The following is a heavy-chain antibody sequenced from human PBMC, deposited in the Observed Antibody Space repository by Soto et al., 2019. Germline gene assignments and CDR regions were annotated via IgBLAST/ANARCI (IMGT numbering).Heavy chain of an antibody. D-gene: IGHD6-19*01. CDR1: GFTISGCS. J-gene: IGHJ4*02. CDR2: ISGSGDST. CDR3: AKERSSGWSFDY. V-gene: IGHV3-23*01. Sequence: VGSLRLSCEASGFTISGCSMNWVRQAPGKGLEWVSGISGSGDSTYYADSVKGRFTVSRDNSKDTLYLQMNSLRAEDTAVFYCAKERSSGWSFDYWGQGTLVTVSS.